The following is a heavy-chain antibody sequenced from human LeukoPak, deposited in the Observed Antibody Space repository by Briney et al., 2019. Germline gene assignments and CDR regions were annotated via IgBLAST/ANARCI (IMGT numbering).Heavy chain of an antibody. CDR1: GYTFTSYG. CDR2: ISAYNGNT. CDR3: ARGQYYDSSGYSGIDY. V-gene: IGHV1-18*01. J-gene: IGHJ4*02. D-gene: IGHD3-22*01. Sequence: ASVRVSCKASGYTFTSYGISWVRQAPGQGLEWMGWISAYNGNTNYAQKLQGRVTMTTDTSTSTAYMELRSLRSDDTAVYYCARGQYYDSSGYSGIDYWGQGTLVTVSS.